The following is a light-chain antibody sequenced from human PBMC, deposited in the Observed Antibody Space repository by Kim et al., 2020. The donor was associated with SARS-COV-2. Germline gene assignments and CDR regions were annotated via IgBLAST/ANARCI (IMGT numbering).Light chain of an antibody. J-gene: IGLJ3*02. CDR3: CSYAGSYTLV. CDR2: DVS. Sequence: QSALTQPRSVSGSPGQSVTISCTGTSGDVGNYNYVSWYQQHPGKAPKLMLYDVSRRPSGVPDRFSGSKSGNTASLTISGLQAEDEADYYCCSYAGSYTLVFGAGTKLTVL. V-gene: IGLV2-11*01. CDR1: SGDVGNYNY.